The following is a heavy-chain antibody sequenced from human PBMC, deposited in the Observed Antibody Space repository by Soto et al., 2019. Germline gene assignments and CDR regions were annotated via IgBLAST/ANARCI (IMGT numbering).Heavy chain of an antibody. V-gene: IGHV1-18*01. J-gene: IGHJ6*02. Sequence: QVQLVQSGAEVKKPGASVKVSCKASGYTFTRSGITWVRQAPGQGLEWMGWISTYNGDTNYAQKFQGRVTMTTDTATSTASMEPRSLRSDDTAVYYCAREGVAPYYYYGMDVWGQGTPVTVSS. CDR1: GYTFTRSG. CDR2: ISTYNGDT. CDR3: AREGVAPYYYYGMDV. D-gene: IGHD5-12*01.